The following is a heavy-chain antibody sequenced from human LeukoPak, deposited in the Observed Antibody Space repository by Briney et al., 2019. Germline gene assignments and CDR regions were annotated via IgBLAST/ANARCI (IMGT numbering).Heavy chain of an antibody. J-gene: IGHJ4*02. D-gene: IGHD3-10*01. V-gene: IGHV3-11*06. CDR2: ISSSSSYT. CDR3: AKLSYYASTPRLKPDFDY. Sequence: GGSLRLSCAASGFTFSDYYMSWIRQAPGKGLEWGSYISSSSSYTNYADSVKGRFTISRDNAKNSLYPQMNSLRAEDTAVYYCAKLSYYASTPRLKPDFDYWGQGTLVTVSS. CDR1: GFTFSDYY.